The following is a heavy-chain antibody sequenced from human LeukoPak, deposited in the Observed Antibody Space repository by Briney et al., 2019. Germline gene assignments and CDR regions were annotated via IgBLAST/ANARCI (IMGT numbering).Heavy chain of an antibody. CDR2: MNPNSGNT. CDR1: GYTFTSYD. V-gene: IGHV1-8*03. CDR3: ARRVVRGGNYYYYMDV. D-gene: IGHD3-10*01. J-gene: IGHJ6*03. Sequence: ASVKVSCKASGYTFTSYDINWVRQATGQGLEWMGWMNPNSGNTGYAQKFQGRVTITRNTSISTAYMELSSLRSEDTAVYYCARRVVRGGNYYYYMDVWGKGTTVTVSS.